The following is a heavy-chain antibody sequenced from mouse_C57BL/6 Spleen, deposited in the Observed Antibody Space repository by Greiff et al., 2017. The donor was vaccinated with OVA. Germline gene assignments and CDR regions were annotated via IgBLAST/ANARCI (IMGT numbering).Heavy chain of an antibody. Sequence: EVKLMESGPGLVKPSQSLSLTCSVTGYSITSGYYWNWIRQFPGNKLEWMGYISYDGSNKYNPSLKNRISITRDTSKNQFFLKLNSVTTEDTATYYCARGPDYYAMDYWGQGTSVTVSS. V-gene: IGHV3-6*01. CDR3: ARGPDYYAMDY. J-gene: IGHJ4*01. CDR2: ISYDGSN. CDR1: GYSITSGYY.